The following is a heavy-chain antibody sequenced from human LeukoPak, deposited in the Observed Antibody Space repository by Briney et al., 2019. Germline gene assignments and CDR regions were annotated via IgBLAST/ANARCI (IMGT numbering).Heavy chain of an antibody. CDR1: GGSISSYC. J-gene: IGHJ2*01. D-gene: IGHD3-22*01. Sequence: SQTLSLTCTVSGGSISSYCWSWIRQPPGKGLEWIGYIYTSGSTNYNPSPKSRVTISVDTSKNQFSLKLSSVTAADTAVYYCARQGYYYDSSGYSWYFDLWGRGTLVTVSS. CDR3: ARQGYYYDSSGYSWYFDL. CDR2: IYTSGST. V-gene: IGHV4-4*09.